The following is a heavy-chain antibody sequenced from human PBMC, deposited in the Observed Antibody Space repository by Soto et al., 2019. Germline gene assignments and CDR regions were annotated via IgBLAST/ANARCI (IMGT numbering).Heavy chain of an antibody. CDR2: IKSRVDGGTT. CDR1: GINFINAW. Sequence: EVHLVQSGGDLVKPGGCLRLSCAASGINFINAWMSWVRQAPGKGLEWVGRIKSRVDGGTTDYAAAVRGRFTISRDDSKNTLFLQMNNLEAEDTAVYYCTTDPGDYEDFWGQGSLVTVSS. V-gene: IGHV3-15*01. CDR3: TTDPGDYEDF. D-gene: IGHD4-17*01. J-gene: IGHJ4*02.